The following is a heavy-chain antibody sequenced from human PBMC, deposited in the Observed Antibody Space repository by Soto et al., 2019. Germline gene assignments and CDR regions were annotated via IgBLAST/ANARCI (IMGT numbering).Heavy chain of an antibody. Sequence: QVQLVQSGAEVKKPGSSVKVSCKASGGIFANYAFNWVRQAPGQGLEWMGGIIPLFHTTNYAQDFQDRVTITADVSTRTVYMELSSLRSGDTAVYYCARDSHYYDSKPYRAEGHYFDRWGRGTLVTVSS. CDR3: ARDSHYYDSKPYRAEGHYFDR. CDR1: GGIFANYA. CDR2: IIPLFHTT. D-gene: IGHD3-22*01. V-gene: IGHV1-69*12. J-gene: IGHJ2*01.